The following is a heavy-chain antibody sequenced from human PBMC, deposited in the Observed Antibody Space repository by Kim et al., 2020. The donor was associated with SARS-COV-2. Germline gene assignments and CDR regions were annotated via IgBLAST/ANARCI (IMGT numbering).Heavy chain of an antibody. Sequence: DSGKGPVTISRDNYKNTLYLQRNSLRAEDTAVYYCAKDRCSSTSCFFDYWGQGTLVTVSS. V-gene: IGHV3-33*06. D-gene: IGHD2-2*01. J-gene: IGHJ4*02. CDR3: AKDRCSSTSCFFDY.